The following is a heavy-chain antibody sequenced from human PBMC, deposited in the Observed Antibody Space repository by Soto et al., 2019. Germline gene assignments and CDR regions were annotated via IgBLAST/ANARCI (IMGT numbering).Heavy chain of an antibody. CDR3: ARASYFRPSGSYYFVS. V-gene: IGHV4-31*03. D-gene: IGHD3-10*01. CDR1: DDSLTTNKYA. CDR2: VYSNGNT. J-gene: IGHJ4*02. Sequence: QVQLQESGPGLVKPSQTLSLTCTVSDDSLTTNKYAWTWIRQNPEKGLEWIGYVYSNGNTRSSPSLQSRLSMSVDTYKSHFSLRLSSVTAADTAVYFCARASYFRPSGSYYFVSWGQGTLVTVSS.